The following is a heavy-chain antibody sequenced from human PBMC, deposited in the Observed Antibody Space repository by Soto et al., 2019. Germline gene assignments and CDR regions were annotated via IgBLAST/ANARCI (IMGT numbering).Heavy chain of an antibody. Sequence: GESLKISCKGSGYNFTSYWIGWVRQMPGKGLEWMGIIYPGDSDTTYSPSFQGQVTISADKSITTAYLQWSSLKASDTAMYYCARSPGIQLWYGFHAFDIWGQGTMVTVS. V-gene: IGHV5-51*01. J-gene: IGHJ3*02. CDR2: IYPGDSDT. CDR3: ARSPGIQLWYGFHAFDI. D-gene: IGHD5-18*01. CDR1: GYNFTSYW.